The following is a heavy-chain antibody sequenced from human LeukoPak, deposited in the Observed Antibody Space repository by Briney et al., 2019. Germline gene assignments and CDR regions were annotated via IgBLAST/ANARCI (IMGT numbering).Heavy chain of an antibody. V-gene: IGHV3-20*04. CDR3: ARARSDHPTLSLLHYYYYMDV. D-gene: IGHD1-14*01. J-gene: IGHJ6*03. CDR1: GFTFDDYG. CDR2: INWNGGST. Sequence: GGSLRLSCAASGFTFDDYGMSWVRQAPGKGLEWVSGINWNGGSTGYADSVKGRFTISRDNAKNSLYLQMNSLRAEDTALYYCARARSDHPTLSLLHYYYYMDVWGKGTTVTVSS.